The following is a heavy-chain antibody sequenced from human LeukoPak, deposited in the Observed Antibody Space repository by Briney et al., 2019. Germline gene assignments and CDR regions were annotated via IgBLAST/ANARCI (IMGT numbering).Heavy chain of an antibody. CDR1: GYTFTSYD. CDR2: MNPNGGNT. V-gene: IGHV1-8*01. D-gene: IGHD2-15*01. Sequence: ASVKVSCKASGYTFTSYDINWVRQATGQGLEWMGWMNPNGGNTGYAQKFQGRVTMTRNTSISTAYMELSSLRSEDTAVYYCVVVAATDGVGYWGQGTLVTVSS. J-gene: IGHJ4*02. CDR3: VVVAATDGVGY.